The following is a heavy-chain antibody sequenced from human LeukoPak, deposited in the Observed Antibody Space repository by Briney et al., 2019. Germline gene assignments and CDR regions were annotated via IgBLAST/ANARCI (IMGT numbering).Heavy chain of an antibody. Sequence: SETLSLTCTVSGGSISSYYWSWIRQPPGKGLEWIGYIYYSGSTNYNPSLKSRVTISVDTSKNQFSLKLSSVTAADTAVYYCARESYDFWSGYYGGSGFDPWGQGTLVTVSS. V-gene: IGHV4-59*01. CDR3: ARESYDFWSGYYGGSGFDP. CDR2: IYYSGST. D-gene: IGHD3-3*01. CDR1: GGSISSYY. J-gene: IGHJ5*02.